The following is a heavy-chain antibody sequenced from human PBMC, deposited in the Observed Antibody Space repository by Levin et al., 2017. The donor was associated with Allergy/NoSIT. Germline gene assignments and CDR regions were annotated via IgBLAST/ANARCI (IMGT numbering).Heavy chain of an antibody. CDR2: IWYDGSNK. CDR3: ARARGKRSSSRDY. V-gene: IGHV3-33*01. CDR1: GFTFSSYG. Sequence: PGGSLRLSCAASGFTFSSYGMHWVRQAPGKGLEWVAVIWYDGSNKYYADSVKGRFTISRDNSKNTLYLQMNSLRAEDTAVYYCARARGKRSSSRDYWGQGTLVTVSS. D-gene: IGHD6-13*01. J-gene: IGHJ4*02.